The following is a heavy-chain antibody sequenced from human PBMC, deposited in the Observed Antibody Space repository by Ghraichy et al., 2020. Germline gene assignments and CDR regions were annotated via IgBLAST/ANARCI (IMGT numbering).Heavy chain of an antibody. D-gene: IGHD4/OR15-4a*01. CDR2: INHSGST. CDR3: ARWGLRLWSMDV. Sequence: SETLSLTCAVYGGSFSGYYWSWIRQPPGKGLEWIGEINHSGSTNYNPSLKSRVTISVDTSKNQFSLKLSSVTAADTAVYYCARWGLRLWSMDVWGQGTTVTVSS. CDR1: GGSFSGYY. J-gene: IGHJ6*02. V-gene: IGHV4-34*01.